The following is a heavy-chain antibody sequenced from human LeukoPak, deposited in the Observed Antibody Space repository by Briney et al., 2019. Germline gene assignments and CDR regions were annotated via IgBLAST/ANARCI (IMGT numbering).Heavy chain of an antibody. CDR2: ISYDGTDK. CDR1: GFTFSNYA. V-gene: IGHV3-30*18. D-gene: IGHD6-19*01. Sequence: GGSLRLSCAASGFTFSNYAMHRVRQAPGKGLEWVAVISYDGTDKYYADSVKGRFTISRDNSKNTLFLQMNSLRAEDTAMYYCAKGEGGDSGWYGDYWGQGTLDTVSS. J-gene: IGHJ4*02. CDR3: AKGEGGDSGWYGDY.